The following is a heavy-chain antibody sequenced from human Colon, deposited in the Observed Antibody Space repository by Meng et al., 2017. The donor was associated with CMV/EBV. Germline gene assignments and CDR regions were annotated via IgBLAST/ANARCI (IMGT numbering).Heavy chain of an antibody. D-gene: IGHD1-26*01. CDR2: IYSGGST. CDR3: ARDTSGAGMDH. CDR1: GLTLTNSY. V-gene: IGHV3-66*02. J-gene: IGHJ4*02. Sequence: GGSLRLSCEVSGLTLTNSYMTWVRQPAGKGLEWVAIIYSGGSTSYGGSVKGRFTISRDISRNMVYLQMNSLRSDDTAVYYCARDTSGAGMDHWGQGTVVTVSS.